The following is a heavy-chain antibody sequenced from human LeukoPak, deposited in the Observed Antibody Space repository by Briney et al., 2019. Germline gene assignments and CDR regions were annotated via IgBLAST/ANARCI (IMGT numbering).Heavy chain of an antibody. V-gene: IGHV4-59*01. Sequence: SETLSLTCTVSGGSISSYYWSWIRQPPGKGLEGIGYIYYSGSTNYNPSLKSRVTISVDTSKNRFSLKLSSVTAADTAVYYCARERGYYGSGRYYYYGMDVWGQGTTVTVSS. J-gene: IGHJ6*02. CDR3: ARERGYYGSGRYYYYGMDV. CDR2: IYYSGST. CDR1: GGSISSYY. D-gene: IGHD3-10*01.